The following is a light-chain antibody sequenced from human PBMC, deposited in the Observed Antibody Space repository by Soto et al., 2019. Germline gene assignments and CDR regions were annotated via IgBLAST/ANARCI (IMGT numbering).Light chain of an antibody. V-gene: IGKV3-15*01. J-gene: IGKJ1*01. CDR3: QQYKNWPPWT. CDR1: QSVSSN. Sequence: EIVMTQSQATLSVSPGERATLSCSASQSVSSNLAWYQQKPGQAPRLLIYGASTRATGIPARFSGSGSGTEFTRTIISLQSEDYAVYYCQQYKNWPPWTFGQGTKLESK. CDR2: GAS.